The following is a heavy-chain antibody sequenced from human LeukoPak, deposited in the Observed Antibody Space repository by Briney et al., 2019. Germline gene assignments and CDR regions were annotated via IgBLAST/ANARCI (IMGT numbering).Heavy chain of an antibody. D-gene: IGHD2-2*01. V-gene: IGHV4-39*07. J-gene: IGHJ6*03. CDR1: GGSISSSSYY. Sequence: PSQTLSLTCTVSGGSISSSSYYWGWIRQPPGKGLEWIGSIYYSGSTYYNPSLKSRVTISVDTSKNQFSLKLSSVTAADTAVYYCARDGGYCSSTSCHFDYYYYYYMDVWGKGTTVTVSS. CDR3: ARDGGYCSSTSCHFDYYYYYYMDV. CDR2: IYYSGST.